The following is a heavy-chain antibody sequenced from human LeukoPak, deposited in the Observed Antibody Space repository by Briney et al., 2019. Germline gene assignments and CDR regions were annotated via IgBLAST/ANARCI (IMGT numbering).Heavy chain of an antibody. CDR1: GASFSDYY. Sequence: SXTLSLTCAVYGASFSDYYWSWIRQPPGKGLEWIGEINHSGSTNYNPSLKSRVTISVDTSKNQFSLKLSSVTAADTAVYYCARLHSSSWYPFDYWGQGTLVTVSS. CDR2: INHSGST. J-gene: IGHJ4*02. V-gene: IGHV4-34*01. D-gene: IGHD6-13*01. CDR3: ARLHSSSWYPFDY.